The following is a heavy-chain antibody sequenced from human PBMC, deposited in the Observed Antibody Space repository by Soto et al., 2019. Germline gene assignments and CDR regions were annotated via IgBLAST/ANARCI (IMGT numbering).Heavy chain of an antibody. CDR1: GGSFSGYY. Sequence: QVQLQQWGAGLLKPSETLSLTCAVYGGSFSGYYWSWIRQPPGKGLEWIGEINHSGSTNYNPSLKSRVTILVDTSKNQFSLKLSSVTAADTAVYYCARGYAGTGYNWFDPWGQGTLVTVSS. V-gene: IGHV4-34*01. J-gene: IGHJ5*02. CDR2: INHSGST. D-gene: IGHD6-13*01. CDR3: ARGYAGTGYNWFDP.